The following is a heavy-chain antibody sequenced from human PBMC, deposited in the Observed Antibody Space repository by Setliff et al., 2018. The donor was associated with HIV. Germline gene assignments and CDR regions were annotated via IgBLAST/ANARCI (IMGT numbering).Heavy chain of an antibody. CDR3: ARAVGSLGSSMGIDS. Sequence: SSETLSLTCSVSGGSISGNAWSWIRQPPGKGLEWIGYSSTSGCTNCNPSLESRVTISVDTSKNQVSLKLRSVTAADTAFYYCARAVGSLGSSMGIDSWGQGTLVTVSS. V-gene: IGHV4-4*08. CDR2: SSTSGCT. J-gene: IGHJ4*02. CDR1: GGSISGNA. D-gene: IGHD3-16*01.